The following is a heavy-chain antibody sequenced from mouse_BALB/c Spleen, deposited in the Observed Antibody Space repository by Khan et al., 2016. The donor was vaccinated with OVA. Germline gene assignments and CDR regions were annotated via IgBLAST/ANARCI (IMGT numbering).Heavy chain of an antibody. CDR1: GYTFTSYW. J-gene: IGHJ4*01. CDR3: AASILFYYSMDY. D-gene: IGHD6-1*01. CDR2: ITPSTGYT. Sequence: QVQLQQPGAELAKPGASVKMSCKASGYTFTSYWMQWVKQRPGKGLEWIGYITPSTGYTEYNQKFKHKATLTTDNSSSTADRQLSSLTSEDSAFYYCAASILFYYSMDYWGQGTSSTVSS. V-gene: IGHV1-7*01.